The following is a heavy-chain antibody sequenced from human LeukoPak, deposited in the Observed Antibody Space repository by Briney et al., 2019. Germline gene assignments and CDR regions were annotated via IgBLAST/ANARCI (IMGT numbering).Heavy chain of an antibody. Sequence: GGSLRLSCAASGFTFSSYAMHWVRQAPGKGLEWVAVISYDGSNKYYADSVKGRFTISRDNSKNTLYLQMNSLRAEDTAVYYCARERQLVHWVLFDYWGQGTLVTVSS. J-gene: IGHJ4*02. V-gene: IGHV3-30*04. CDR3: ARERQLVHWVLFDY. CDR1: GFTFSSYA. CDR2: ISYDGSNK. D-gene: IGHD6-6*01.